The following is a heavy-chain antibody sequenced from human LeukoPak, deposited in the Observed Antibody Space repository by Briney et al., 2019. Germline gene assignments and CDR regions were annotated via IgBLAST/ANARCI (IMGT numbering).Heavy chain of an antibody. Sequence: ASVKVSCKASGYTFTSYGISWVRQAPGQGLEWMGWISAYNSNTNYAQKLQGRVTMTTDTSTSTAYMELRSLRSDDTAVYYCAREPQNVDTAMVDYWGQGTLVTVSS. J-gene: IGHJ4*02. D-gene: IGHD5-18*01. CDR1: GYTFTSYG. CDR3: AREPQNVDTAMVDY. V-gene: IGHV1-18*01. CDR2: ISAYNSNT.